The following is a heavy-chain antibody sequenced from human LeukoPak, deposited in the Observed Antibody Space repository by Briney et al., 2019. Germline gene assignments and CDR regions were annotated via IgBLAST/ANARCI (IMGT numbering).Heavy chain of an antibody. CDR1: GFVFSSYA. J-gene: IGHJ4*02. CDR2: ISANGGTT. CDR3: VKDSRITILGVPFFGY. V-gene: IGHV3-64D*09. Sequence: PGGSLRLSCSASGFVFSSYAMHWVRQAPGKGLEYVSAISANGGTTYYADSVKGRFTISRDNSKDTLFLQMSSLRAEDTAVYYCVKDSRITILGVPFFGYWGQGTLVTVSS. D-gene: IGHD3-3*01.